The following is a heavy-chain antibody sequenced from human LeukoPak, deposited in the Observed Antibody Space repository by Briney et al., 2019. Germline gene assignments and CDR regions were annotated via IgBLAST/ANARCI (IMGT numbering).Heavy chain of an antibody. CDR3: ARGGDTAMGRYYYYGMDV. CDR1: GYTFTSYG. D-gene: IGHD5-18*01. CDR2: ISAYNGNT. Sequence: ASVKVSCKASGYTFTSYGVSWVRQAPGQGLEWMGWISAYNGNTNYAQKLQGRVTMTTDTSTSTAYMELRSLRSDDTAVYYCARGGDTAMGRYYYYGMDVWGQGTTVTVSS. J-gene: IGHJ6*02. V-gene: IGHV1-18*01.